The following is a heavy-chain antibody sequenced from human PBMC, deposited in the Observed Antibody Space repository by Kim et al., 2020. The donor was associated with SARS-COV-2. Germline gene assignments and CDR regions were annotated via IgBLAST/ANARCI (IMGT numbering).Heavy chain of an antibody. CDR2: INPNSGGT. V-gene: IGHV1-2*04. CDR3: AREGGYYYDPGSAFDI. J-gene: IGHJ3*02. Sequence: ASVKVSCKASGYTFTGYYMHWVRQAPGQGLEWMGWINPNSGGTNYAQKFQGWVTMTRDTSISTAYMELSRLRSDDTAVYYCAREGGYYYDPGSAFDIWGQGTMVTVSS. CDR1: GYTFTGYY. D-gene: IGHD3-22*01.